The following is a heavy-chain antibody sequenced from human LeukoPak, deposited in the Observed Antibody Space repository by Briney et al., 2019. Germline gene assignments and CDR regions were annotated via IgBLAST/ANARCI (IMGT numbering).Heavy chain of an antibody. Sequence: PGRSLRLSCAGSGFTFSGYGMHWVRQAPGKGLEWVSYTSSSSSTIKYADSVRGRFTISRDNAENSLYLQMNSLRDEDTAVYYCAREALRFPLFDPWGQGTLVTVSS. CDR1: GFTFSGYG. CDR2: TSSSSSTI. V-gene: IGHV3-48*02. CDR3: AREALRFPLFDP. J-gene: IGHJ5*02. D-gene: IGHD3-3*01.